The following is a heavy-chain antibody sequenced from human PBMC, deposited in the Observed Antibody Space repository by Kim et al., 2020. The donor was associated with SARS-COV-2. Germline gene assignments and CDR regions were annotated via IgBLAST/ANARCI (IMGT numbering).Heavy chain of an antibody. CDR1: AFTFSSYA. CDR3: AKDGTTDGAEYFQH. V-gene: IGHV3-23*01. J-gene: IGHJ1*01. CDR2: ISGSGGRT. Sequence: GGSLRLSCAASAFTFSSYAMSWVRQAPGKGLDWVSGISGSGGRTYYADSVKGRFTISRDNSKNTLYLQMNSLRVEDTAVYYCAKDGTTDGAEYFQHWGQGTLVTVSP. D-gene: IGHD4-17*01.